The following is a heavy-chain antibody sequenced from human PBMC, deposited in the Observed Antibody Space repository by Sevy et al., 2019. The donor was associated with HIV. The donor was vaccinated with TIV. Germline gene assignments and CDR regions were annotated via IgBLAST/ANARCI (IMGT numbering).Heavy chain of an antibody. V-gene: IGHV4-34*01. CDR3: ARISIGVVVAARDAFDI. CDR1: GGSFSGYY. D-gene: IGHD2-15*01. CDR2: INHSGST. J-gene: IGHJ3*02. Sequence: SETLSLTCAVYGGSFSGYYWSWIRQPPGKGLEWIGEINHSGSTNYNPSLKSRVTISVETSKNQFSLKLSSVTAAETAVYYCARISIGVVVAARDAFDIWGQGTMVTVSS.